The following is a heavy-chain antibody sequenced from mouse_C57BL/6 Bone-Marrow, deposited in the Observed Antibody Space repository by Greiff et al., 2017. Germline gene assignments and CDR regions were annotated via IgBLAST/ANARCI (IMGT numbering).Heavy chain of an antibody. J-gene: IGHJ3*01. CDR3: ARAYYGSSYVAY. CDR2: IYPGDGDT. CDR1: GYAFSSSW. D-gene: IGHD1-1*01. Sequence: QVQLQQSGPELVKPGASVKISCKASGYAFSSSWMNWVKQRPGKGLEWIGRIYPGDGDTNYNGKFKGKATLTADKSSSTAYMQLSSLTSEDSAVYFCARAYYGSSYVAYWGQGTLVTVSA. V-gene: IGHV1-82*01.